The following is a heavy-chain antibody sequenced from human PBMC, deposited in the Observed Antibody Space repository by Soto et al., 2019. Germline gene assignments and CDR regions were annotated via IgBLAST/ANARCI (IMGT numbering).Heavy chain of an antibody. J-gene: IGHJ4*02. CDR3: ARDPPYYYDSGGYYRVDY. Sequence: GASVKVSCKASGYTFTSYGISWVRQAPGQGLEWMGWISAYNGNTNYAQKLQGRVTMATDTSTSTAYMELRSLRSDDTAVYYCARDPPYYYDSGGYYRVDYWGQGTLVTVSS. V-gene: IGHV1-18*01. CDR2: ISAYNGNT. D-gene: IGHD3-22*01. CDR1: GYTFTSYG.